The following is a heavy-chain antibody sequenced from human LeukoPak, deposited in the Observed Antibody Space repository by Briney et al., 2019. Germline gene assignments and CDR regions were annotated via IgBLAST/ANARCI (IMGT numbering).Heavy chain of an antibody. CDR1: GYTFTGYY. J-gene: IGHJ5*02. CDR3: ARGTTMVRGTNWFDP. Sequence: ASVKVSCKASGYTFTGYYMHWVRQAPGQGLEWMGWINPNSGGTNYAQKFQGRVTMTRDTSISTAYMELSRLRSDDTAVYYCARGTTMVRGTNWFDPWGQGTLVTVSS. CDR2: INPNSGGT. D-gene: IGHD3-10*01. V-gene: IGHV1-2*02.